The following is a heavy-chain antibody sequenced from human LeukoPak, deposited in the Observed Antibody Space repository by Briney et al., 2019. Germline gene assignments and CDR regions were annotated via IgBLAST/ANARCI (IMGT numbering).Heavy chain of an antibody. CDR2: ITSSSNTI. Sequence: GGSLRLSCAAPGFTFSTYSMNWVRQAPGKGLEWISYITSSSNTIYYADSVKGRFTISRDNAKNSLYLQMNSLRDEDTAVYYCARGFTSGSYYFDYWGQGTLVTVSS. V-gene: IGHV3-48*02. D-gene: IGHD1-26*01. J-gene: IGHJ4*02. CDR1: GFTFSTYS. CDR3: ARGFTSGSYYFDY.